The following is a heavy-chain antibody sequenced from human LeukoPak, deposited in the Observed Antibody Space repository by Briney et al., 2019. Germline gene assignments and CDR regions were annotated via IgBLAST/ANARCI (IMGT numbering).Heavy chain of an antibody. CDR1: GFTFSSYA. CDR3: AKAWGAASSGYSPFDP. CDR2: ISGSGGST. V-gene: IGHV3-23*01. Sequence: GGSLRLSCAASGFTFSSYAMSWVRQAPGKGLEWVSAISGSGGSTYYADSVKGRFTISRDNSKNTLYLQMNSLRAEDTAVYYCAKAWGAASSGYSPFDPWGQGTLVTVSS. D-gene: IGHD3-22*01. J-gene: IGHJ5*02.